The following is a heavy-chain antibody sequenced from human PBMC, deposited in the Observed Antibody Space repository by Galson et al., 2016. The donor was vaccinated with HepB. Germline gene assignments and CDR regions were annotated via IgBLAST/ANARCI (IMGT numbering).Heavy chain of an antibody. V-gene: IGHV3-30*04. CDR2: ISFDGSDK. Sequence: SLRLSCAASGFTFSSYAVHWVRQAPGKGLEWVAVISFDGSDKKYADSVKGRFTISRDKSKNTLYLQMNSLRPEDTALYYCVRAPGDGFAWCPLDYWGQGTLVTVSS. J-gene: IGHJ4*02. CDR3: VRAPGDGFAWCPLDY. D-gene: IGHD5-24*01. CDR1: GFTFSSYA.